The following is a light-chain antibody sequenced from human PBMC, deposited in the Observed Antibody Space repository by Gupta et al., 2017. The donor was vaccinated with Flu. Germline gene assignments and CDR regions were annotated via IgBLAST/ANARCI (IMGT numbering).Light chain of an antibody. V-gene: IGLV2-18*01. CDR1: SSDVGSYNR. Sequence: QSALTQPPSVSGSPGQSVTISCTGTSSDVGSYNRVSWYQQPPGTAPKLMIYEVSNRPSGVPDRFSGSKSGNTASLTISGLQAEDEADYYCSLYTSSLRVFGGGTKLTVL. CDR3: SLYTSSLRV. J-gene: IGLJ2*01. CDR2: EVS.